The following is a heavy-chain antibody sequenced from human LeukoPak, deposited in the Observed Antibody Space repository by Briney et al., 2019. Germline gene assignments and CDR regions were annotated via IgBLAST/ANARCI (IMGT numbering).Heavy chain of an antibody. CDR1: GGSISSYY. V-gene: IGHV4-39*01. CDR2: IYYSGST. Sequence: SETLSLTCTVSGGSISSYYWGWIRQPPGKGLEWIGNIYYSGSTYYSPSLKSRVTIAVDTSKNQFSLKLTSVTAADTAVYYCARVGATYPHYYMDVWGKGTTVTVAS. J-gene: IGHJ6*03. CDR3: ARVGATYPHYYMDV. D-gene: IGHD3-16*01.